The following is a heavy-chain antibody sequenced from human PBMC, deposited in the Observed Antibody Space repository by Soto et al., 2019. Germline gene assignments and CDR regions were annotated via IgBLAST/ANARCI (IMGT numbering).Heavy chain of an antibody. CDR3: ARGYTPYYDSSGYYYGEDY. Sequence: QVQLVQSGAEVKKPGASVKLSCKTSGYTFTNYYIHWVRQAPGQGLEWMGMIHPSAGSTTYAQKFQGRVTMTRDTSTSTVYMKLSRLRSDDTAVFYCARGYTPYYDSSGYYYGEDYWGQGALVTVSS. D-gene: IGHD3-22*01. J-gene: IGHJ4*02. V-gene: IGHV1-46*01. CDR1: GYTFTNYY. CDR2: IHPSAGST.